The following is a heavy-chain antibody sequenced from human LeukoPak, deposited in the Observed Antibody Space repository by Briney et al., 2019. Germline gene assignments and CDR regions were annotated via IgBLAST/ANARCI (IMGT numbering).Heavy chain of an antibody. V-gene: IGHV3-23*01. D-gene: IGHD6-19*01. CDR2: ISGGGGST. Sequence: PGGSLRLSCAASGFTFSSYAMSWVRQAPGKGLEWVSAISGGGGSTYYADSVKGRFTISRDNSKNTLYLQMNSLRAEDTAVYCCAKDRGLIAVAGQGDLFDYWGQGTLVTVSS. CDR1: GFTFSSYA. J-gene: IGHJ4*02. CDR3: AKDRGLIAVAGQGDLFDY.